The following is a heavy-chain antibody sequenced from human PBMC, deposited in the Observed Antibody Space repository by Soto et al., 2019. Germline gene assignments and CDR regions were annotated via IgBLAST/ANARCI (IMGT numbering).Heavy chain of an antibody. J-gene: IGHJ5*02. CDR1: GRTFSSYT. CDR2: IIPILGIA. Sequence: SVKVSCKASGRTFSSYTISWVRQAPGQGLEWMGRIIPILGIANYAQKFQGRVTITADKSTSTAYMELSSLRSEDTAVYYCAGAPDGSGSPNWFDPWGQGTLVTVS. CDR3: AGAPDGSGSPNWFDP. D-gene: IGHD3-10*01. V-gene: IGHV1-69*02.